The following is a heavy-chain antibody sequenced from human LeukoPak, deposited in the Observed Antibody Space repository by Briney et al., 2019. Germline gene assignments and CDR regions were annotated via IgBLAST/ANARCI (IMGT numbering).Heavy chain of an antibody. D-gene: IGHD3-10*01. J-gene: IGHJ3*02. V-gene: IGHV3-48*03. CDR3: ARDDYYGSGSYWGAFDI. CDR2: ISSSGSTI. Sequence: GGSLRLSCAASGFTFSSYEMNWVRQAPGKGLEWVSYISSSGSTIYYADSVKGRFTISRDNAKNSLYLQMNSLRAEDTAMYYCARDDYYGSGSYWGAFDIWGQGTMVTVSS. CDR1: GFTFSSYE.